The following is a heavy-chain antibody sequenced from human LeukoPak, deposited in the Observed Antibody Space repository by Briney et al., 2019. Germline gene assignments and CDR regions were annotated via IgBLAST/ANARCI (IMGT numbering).Heavy chain of an antibody. CDR2: IYYSGST. Sequence: PSETLSLTCTVSGGSIISSYYYWGWIRQSPGKGLEWIGSIYYSGSTYYNPSLKSRVTISVDTSKNQFSLKLSSVTAADTAVYYCAREARWLQFHDNWFDPWGQGTLVTVSS. CDR1: GGSIISSYYY. D-gene: IGHD5-24*01. V-gene: IGHV4-39*07. J-gene: IGHJ5*02. CDR3: AREARWLQFHDNWFDP.